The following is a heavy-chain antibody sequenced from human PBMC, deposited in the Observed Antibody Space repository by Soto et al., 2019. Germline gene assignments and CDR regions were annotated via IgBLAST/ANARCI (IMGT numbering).Heavy chain of an antibody. J-gene: IGHJ4*02. CDR1: GGTFSSYA. D-gene: IGHD3-10*01. CDR3: AREQGYYYGSGSYDY. CDR2: IITIFGTA. Sequence: QVQLVQSGAEVKKPGSSVKVSCKASGGTFSSYAISWVRQAPGQGLEWMGGIITIFGTANYAQKFQGRVAITADESTSTDYMELSSLRSEDTAVYYCAREQGYYYGSGSYDYWGQGTLVTVSS. V-gene: IGHV1-69*01.